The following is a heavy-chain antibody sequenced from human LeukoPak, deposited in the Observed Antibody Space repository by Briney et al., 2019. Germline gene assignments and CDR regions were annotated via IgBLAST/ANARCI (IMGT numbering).Heavy chain of an antibody. CDR3: SRARGATTY. D-gene: IGHD1-26*01. Sequence: PGGSLTLSCAASGLTISNCCMTWARQAPGRGLEWVANIKEDGSETYYVDSVRGRFTISRDNAKNSLYLQMNSLRAEDTSVYYCSRARGATTYWGQGTLVTVSS. CDR1: GLTISNCC. CDR2: IKEDGSET. J-gene: IGHJ4*02. V-gene: IGHV3-7*01.